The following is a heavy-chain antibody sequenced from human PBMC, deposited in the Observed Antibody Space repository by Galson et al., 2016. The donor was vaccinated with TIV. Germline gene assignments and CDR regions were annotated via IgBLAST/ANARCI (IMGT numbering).Heavy chain of an antibody. CDR2: INPVVGTA. Sequence: CKASGGTFGDFALSWVRQAPGQGPEWMGGINPVVGTANYAEKCRDRVTIIADKSASTAYMELSGLRSDDTAVYYCATHRGLYPMEPFDVWGQGTAVTASS. D-gene: IGHD1-26*01. CDR1: GGTFGDFA. J-gene: IGHJ3*01. CDR3: ATHRGLYPMEPFDV. V-gene: IGHV1-69*06.